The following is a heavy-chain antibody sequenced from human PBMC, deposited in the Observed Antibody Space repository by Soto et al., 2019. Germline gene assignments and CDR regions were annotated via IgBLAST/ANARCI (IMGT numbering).Heavy chain of an antibody. V-gene: IGHV4-59*13. CDR1: GGSISSYY. J-gene: IGHJ6*02. Sequence: SETLSLTCTVSGGSISSYYWSWIRQSPGKGLEWIGYVYYSGSTNYNPSLRSRLTLSVDTSKNQSSLKLTSVTAADTAVYYCAADWGVPGNYGLDVWGQGTTVTVSS. D-gene: IGHD3-10*01. CDR3: AADWGVPGNYGLDV. CDR2: VYYSGST.